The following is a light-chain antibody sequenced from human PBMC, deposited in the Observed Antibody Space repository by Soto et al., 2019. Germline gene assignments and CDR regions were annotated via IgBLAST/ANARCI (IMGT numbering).Light chain of an antibody. Sequence: EIVMTQSPATLSVSPGERATLSCRASQSVSSNLAWYQQKPGQALRLLIYGASTRVTGIPARFSGSGSGTEFTLTISSLQSEDFAVYYCQQYNNLPWTFGQGTKVEIK. J-gene: IGKJ1*01. CDR2: GAS. V-gene: IGKV3-15*01. CDR1: QSVSSN. CDR3: QQYNNLPWT.